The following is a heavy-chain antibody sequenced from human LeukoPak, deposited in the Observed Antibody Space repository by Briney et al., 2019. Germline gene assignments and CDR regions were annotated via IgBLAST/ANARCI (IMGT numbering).Heavy chain of an antibody. V-gene: IGHV3-23*01. CDR2: ISGSGGST. Sequence: GGSLRLSCAASGFSVSADYMSWVRQAPGKGLEWVSAISGSGGSTYYADSVKGRFTISRDNSKNTLYLQMNSLRAEDTAVYYCAKYHPTVALDYWGQGTLVTVSS. CDR1: GFSVSADY. D-gene: IGHD4-23*01. J-gene: IGHJ4*02. CDR3: AKYHPTVALDY.